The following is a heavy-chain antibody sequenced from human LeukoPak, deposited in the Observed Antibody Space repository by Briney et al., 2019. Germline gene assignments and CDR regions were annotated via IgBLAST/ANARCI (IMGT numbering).Heavy chain of an antibody. J-gene: IGHJ5*02. CDR2: FDPEDGET. CDR1: GYTLTELS. Sequence: ASVKVSCKVSGYTLTELSMHWVRQAPGKGLEWMGGFDPEDGETIYAQKFQGRVTMTEDTSTDTAYMELSSLRSEDTAVYYCARDQSGGSNNWFDPWGQGTLVTVSS. CDR3: ARDQSGGSNNWFDP. D-gene: IGHD1-26*01. V-gene: IGHV1-24*01.